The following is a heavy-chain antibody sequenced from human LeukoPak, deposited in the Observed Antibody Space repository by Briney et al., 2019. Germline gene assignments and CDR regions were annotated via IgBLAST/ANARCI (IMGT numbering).Heavy chain of an antibody. J-gene: IGHJ4*02. D-gene: IGHD1-26*01. Sequence: PGGSLRLSCAASGFTVSSNYMSWVRQAPGKGLEWVSVIYSGGSTYYADSVKGRFTISRDNSKNTLYLQMNSLRAEDTAVYYCARVRGATENIETCYFDYWGQGTLVTVSS. CDR1: GFTVSSNY. CDR3: ARVRGATENIETCYFDY. CDR2: IYSGGST. V-gene: IGHV3-66*02.